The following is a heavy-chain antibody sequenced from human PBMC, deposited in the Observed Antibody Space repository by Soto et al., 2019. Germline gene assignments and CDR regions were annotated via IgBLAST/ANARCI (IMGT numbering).Heavy chain of an antibody. CDR1: GFTFSSYS. J-gene: IGHJ4*02. Sequence: GGSLRLSCAASGFTFSSYSMNWVRQAPGKGLEWVSSISSSSSYIYYADSVKGRFTISRDNAKNSLYLQMNSLRAEDTAVYYCVRYGGKSPTFDYWGQGTLVTVYS. CDR2: ISSSSSYI. D-gene: IGHD2-15*01. CDR3: VRYGGKSPTFDY. V-gene: IGHV3-21*01.